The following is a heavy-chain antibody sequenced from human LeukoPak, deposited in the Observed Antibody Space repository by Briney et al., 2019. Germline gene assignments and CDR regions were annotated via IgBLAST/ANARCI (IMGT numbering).Heavy chain of an antibody. J-gene: IGHJ4*02. CDR1: GGSISSSSYY. D-gene: IGHD3/OR15-3a*01. V-gene: IGHV4-39*01. Sequence: ASETLSLTCTVSGGSISSSSYYWGWIRQPPGKGLEWIGSIYYSGSTYYNASLKSQVSISIDTSKNQFSLRLTSVTAADTAVYYCARQTGSGLFILPGGQGTLVTVSS. CDR2: IYYSGST. CDR3: ARQTGSGLFILP.